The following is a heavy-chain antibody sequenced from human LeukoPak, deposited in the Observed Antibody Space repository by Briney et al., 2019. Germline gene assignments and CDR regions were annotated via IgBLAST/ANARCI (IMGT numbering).Heavy chain of an antibody. D-gene: IGHD1-26*01. Sequence: GSLRLSCAASGLTFSSYAMSSVRQAPGKRLEWVSAISGSGGSTYYADSAKGGFTISRDNSKNTLYLQMNSLRAEDTAVYYCAKGSGSYPGSGYGMDVWGQGTTVTVSS. V-gene: IGHV3-23*01. CDR2: ISGSGGST. CDR1: GLTFSSYA. CDR3: AKGSGSYPGSGYGMDV. J-gene: IGHJ6*02.